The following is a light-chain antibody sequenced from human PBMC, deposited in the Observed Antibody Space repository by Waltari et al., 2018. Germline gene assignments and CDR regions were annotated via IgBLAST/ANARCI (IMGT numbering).Light chain of an antibody. CDR1: SSNIGSNY. CDR3: AAWDDNLSGGV. CDR2: RSN. J-gene: IGLJ3*02. Sequence: QSVLTQPPSASGTPGQRVTISCSGSSSNIGSNYVYWYQQLPGTAPKLLSYRSNQRPAGVPDRFSGSKSGTSASLAISGLRSEDEADYYCAAWDDNLSGGVFGGGTKLTVL. V-gene: IGLV1-47*01.